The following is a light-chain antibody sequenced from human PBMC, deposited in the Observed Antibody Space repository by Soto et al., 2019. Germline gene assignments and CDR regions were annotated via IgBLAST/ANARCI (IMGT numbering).Light chain of an antibody. CDR2: GAY. Sequence: IVVTQSPATLSVSPGETVTLSCRVSQSVSSSLAWYQQKPGQAPRLLIYGAYTRATGIPARFSGSGSGTEFTLTISGLQSEDFATYYCQQYNSYPWTFGQGTRVEIK. J-gene: IGKJ1*01. V-gene: IGKV3-15*01. CDR3: QQYNSYPWT. CDR1: QSVSSS.